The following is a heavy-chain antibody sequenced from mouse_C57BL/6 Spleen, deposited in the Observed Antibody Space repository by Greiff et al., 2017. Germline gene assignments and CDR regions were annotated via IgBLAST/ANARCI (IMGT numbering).Heavy chain of an antibody. J-gene: IGHJ2*01. CDR2: IYPGSGST. V-gene: IGHV1-55*01. Sequence: QVQLQQPGAELVKPGASVKMSCKASGYTFTSYWITWVKQRPGQGLEWIGDIYPGSGSTNYNEKFKSKATLTVDTSSSTAYMQLSSLTSEDSAVYYCASVNLNFNWGSYWGQGTTLTVSS. CDR1: GYTFTSYW. D-gene: IGHD4-1*01. CDR3: ASVNLNFNWGSY.